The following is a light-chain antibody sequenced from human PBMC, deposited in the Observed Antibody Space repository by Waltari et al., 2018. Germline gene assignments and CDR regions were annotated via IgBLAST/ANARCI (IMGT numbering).Light chain of an antibody. V-gene: IGKV1-5*03. CDR2: NAS. Sequence: DIQMTQSPSTLSAFVGDRVTITCRASQSISSWLAWYQQKLGKATKLLIYNASLLETGAPSRFIGSRYGTEFTLTISSLHPDDITTYYCQQYNNYSPLTFGGGTKVEIK. CDR3: QQYNNYSPLT. J-gene: IGKJ4*01. CDR1: QSISSW.